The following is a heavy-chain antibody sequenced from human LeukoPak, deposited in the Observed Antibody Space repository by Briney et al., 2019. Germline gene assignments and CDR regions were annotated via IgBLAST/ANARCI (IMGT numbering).Heavy chain of an antibody. CDR2: IYHSGST. J-gene: IGHJ3*02. D-gene: IGHD5-24*01. V-gene: IGHV4-4*02. CDR3: ARKRWLQWGGAFDI. CDR1: GGSISSSNW. Sequence: SETLSLTCAVSGGSISSSNWWSWVRQPPGKGLEWIGEIYHSGSTNYNPSLKSRVTTSADKSKNQFSLKLRAVTAADKAVYYWARKRWLQWGGAFDIWGQGTMVTVSS.